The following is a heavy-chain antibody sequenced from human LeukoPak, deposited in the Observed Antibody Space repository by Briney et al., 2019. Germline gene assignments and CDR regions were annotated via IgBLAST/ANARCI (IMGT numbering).Heavy chain of an antibody. CDR2: VYYSGTT. D-gene: IGHD5-24*01. V-gene: IGHV4-59*01. CDR1: GGSIITYY. CDR3: ARGERRDGYTFAY. J-gene: IGHJ4*02. Sequence: SETLSLTCTVSGGSIITYYWSWIRQPPGKGLEWIGYVYYSGTTNYNPSLKSRVTISLDTSKNQFSLMLSSVTAADTAVYFCARGERRDGYTFAYWGQGTLVTVSS.